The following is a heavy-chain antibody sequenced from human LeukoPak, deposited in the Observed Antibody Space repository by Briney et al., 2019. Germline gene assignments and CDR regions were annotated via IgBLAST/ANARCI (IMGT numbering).Heavy chain of an antibody. D-gene: IGHD6-19*01. CDR2: IIPNSGDT. CDR1: GNTFTDYN. Sequence: ASVKVSCKISGNTFTDYNINWGRKAPGQGLEWMGWIIPNSGDTSYAQKFQGRVTMTRDTSISSAYMELSRLRSDDTAVYYCTRGGWLVKWGQGTLVTVSS. CDR3: TRGGWLVK. V-gene: IGHV1-2*02. J-gene: IGHJ4*02.